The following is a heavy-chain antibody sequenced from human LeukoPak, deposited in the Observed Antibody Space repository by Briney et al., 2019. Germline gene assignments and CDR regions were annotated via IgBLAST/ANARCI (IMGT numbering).Heavy chain of an antibody. J-gene: IGHJ3*02. CDR2: ISGSGGGT. D-gene: IGHD3-22*01. V-gene: IGHV3-23*01. CDR1: GFTFSSYA. Sequence: PGGSLRLSCAASGFTFSSYAMSWVRQAPGKGLEWVSGISGSGGGTYYADSVKGRFTISRDNSKNTLYLQMNSLRAEDTAVYYCAKDRGVVITSYAFDIWGRGTMVTVSS. CDR3: AKDRGVVITSYAFDI.